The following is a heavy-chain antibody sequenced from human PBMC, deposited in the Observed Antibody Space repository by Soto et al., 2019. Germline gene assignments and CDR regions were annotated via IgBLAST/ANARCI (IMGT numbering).Heavy chain of an antibody. CDR3: AKFQVASSGYSLAY. V-gene: IGHV3-23*01. Sequence: GGSLRLSCAASGFTFSGYAMSWVRQAPGKGLEWVSAISGSGGSTYYADSVKGRFTISRDNSKNTLYLQMNSLRAEDTAVYYCAKFQVASSGYSLAYWGQGTLVTVSS. CDR1: GFTFSGYA. J-gene: IGHJ4*02. CDR2: ISGSGGST. D-gene: IGHD3-22*01.